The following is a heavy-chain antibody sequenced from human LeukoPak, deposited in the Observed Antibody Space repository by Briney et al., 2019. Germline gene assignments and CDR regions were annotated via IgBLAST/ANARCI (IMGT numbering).Heavy chain of an antibody. J-gene: IGHJ4*02. V-gene: IGHV1-46*01. Sequence: GASVKISCKASGYTFTNYYIHWVRQAPGQGLEWMGITNPRGGSTSYAQKFQGRVTMTRDTSTSTLYMELSSLRSEDTAVYYCAREIGPIQLHLWGSAFDYWGQGTLVTVSS. CDR3: AREIGPIQLHLWGSAFDY. CDR2: TNPRGGST. D-gene: IGHD5-18*01. CDR1: GYTFTNYY.